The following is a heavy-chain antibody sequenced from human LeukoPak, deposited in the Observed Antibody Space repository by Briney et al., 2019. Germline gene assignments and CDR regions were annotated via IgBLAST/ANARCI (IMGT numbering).Heavy chain of an antibody. V-gene: IGHV3-74*01. CDR1: GFTFGTYW. CDR2: INSDGSST. J-gene: IGHJ3*02. D-gene: IGHD3-22*01. Sequence: GGSLRLSCAASGFTFGTYWMHWVRQAPGKGLVWVSRINSDGSSTNYADSVKGRFTISRDNAKNTLYLQMNSLRAEDTAVYYCARNSSAYYGGDDAFDTWGQGTMVTVSS. CDR3: ARNSSAYYGGDDAFDT.